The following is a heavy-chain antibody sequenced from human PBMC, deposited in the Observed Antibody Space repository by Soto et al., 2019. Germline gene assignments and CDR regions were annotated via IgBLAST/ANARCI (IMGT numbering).Heavy chain of an antibody. CDR1: GGSFSGYY. J-gene: IGHJ6*02. V-gene: IGHV4-34*01. CDR3: ASGRARDYYYYGMDV. Sequence: KTSETLSLTCAVYGGSFSGYYWSWIRQPPGKGLEWIGEINHSGSTNYNPSLKSRVTISVDTSKNQFSLKLSSVTAADTAVYYCASGRARDYYYYGMDVWGQGTTVTVSS. CDR2: INHSGST.